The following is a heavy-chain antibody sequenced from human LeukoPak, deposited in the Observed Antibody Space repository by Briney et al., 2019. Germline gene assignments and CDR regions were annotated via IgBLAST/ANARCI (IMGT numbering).Heavy chain of an antibody. CDR1: GFTFRVYS. J-gene: IGHJ1*01. CDR3: ARAAYISSPDY. CDR2: INPGSSNI. Sequence: GGSVTLFCAASGFTFRVYSMNWVRQAPGKGLEWASYINPGSSNIYYADSVKGRFTISRDNAKNSLYLHMNSLRDEDAAVYYCARAAYISSPDYWGTGIVDPVSS. V-gene: IGHV3-48*02. D-gene: IGHD6-13*01.